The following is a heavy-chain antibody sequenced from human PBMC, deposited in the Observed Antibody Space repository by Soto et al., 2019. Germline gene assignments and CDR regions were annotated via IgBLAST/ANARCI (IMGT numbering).Heavy chain of an antibody. V-gene: IGHV4-59*08. J-gene: IGHJ4*02. CDR3: ARHSPDFDWLSQFDY. CDR2: IYYSGST. CDR1: GGSISSYY. D-gene: IGHD3-9*01. Sequence: PSETLSLTCAVSGGSISSYYWSWIRQPPGKGLEWIGYIYYSGSTTYHPSLKSRVTISVDTSKNQFSLNLTSVTAADTAVYYCARHSPDFDWLSQFDYWGQGTLVTVSS.